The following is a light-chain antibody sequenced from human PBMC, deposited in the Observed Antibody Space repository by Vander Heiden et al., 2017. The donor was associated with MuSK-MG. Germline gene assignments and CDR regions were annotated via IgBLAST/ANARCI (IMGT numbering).Light chain of an antibody. CDR2: GNS. V-gene: IGLV1-40*01. Sequence: QSVLTQPPSVSGAPGQRVTISCTGSSSNIGAGYDVHWYQQLPGTAPKLLIYGNSNRHSGGPDRFSGSKSGTSASLAITGLQAEEEADYYCQSYDSSLSGAEWVFGGGTKLTVL. J-gene: IGLJ3*02. CDR1: SSNIGAGYD. CDR3: QSYDSSLSGAEWV.